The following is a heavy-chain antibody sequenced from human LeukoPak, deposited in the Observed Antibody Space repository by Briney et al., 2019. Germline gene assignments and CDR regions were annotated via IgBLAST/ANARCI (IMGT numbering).Heavy chain of an antibody. J-gene: IGHJ4*02. Sequence: SGGSLRLSCAASGFTFSSYSMNWVRQAPGKGLEWVSSISSSSSYIYYADSLKGRFTISRDNAKNSLYLQMNSLRAEDTAVYYCARDPLSRRVVIIYRGIGYYFDYWGQGTLVTVSS. V-gene: IGHV3-21*01. CDR3: ARDPLSRRVVIIYRGIGYYFDY. D-gene: IGHD3-3*01. CDR1: GFTFSSYS. CDR2: ISSSSSYI.